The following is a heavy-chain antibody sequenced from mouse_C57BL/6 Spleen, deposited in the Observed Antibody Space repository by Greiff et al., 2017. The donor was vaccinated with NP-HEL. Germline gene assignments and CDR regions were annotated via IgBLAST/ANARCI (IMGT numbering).Heavy chain of an antibody. CDR1: GYSFTDYN. CDR3: AGCVHYSSNLVYFDY. D-gene: IGHD1-1*01. Sequence: EVQLQQSGPELVKPGASVKISCTASGYSFTDYNMNWVKQSTGKSLEWIGVINPNDGTTSYNQKFKGKATFTVDQSSSTAYLQLNSLTSEDSAVYDCAGCVHYSSNLVYFDYWGQGTTLTVSS. V-gene: IGHV1-39*01. J-gene: IGHJ2*01. CDR2: INPNDGTT.